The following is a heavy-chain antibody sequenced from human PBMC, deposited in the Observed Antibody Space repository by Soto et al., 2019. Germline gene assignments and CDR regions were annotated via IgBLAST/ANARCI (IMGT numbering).Heavy chain of an antibody. CDR2: ISTTETT. CDR1: GGSISSYY. CDR3: AGNIAAAGRRYYGMDV. D-gene: IGHD6-13*01. Sequence: QVQLQESGPGLVKPSETLSLTCTVSGGSISSYYWSWIRQPAGKGLEWIGRISTTETTNYNPSLKSGVSMSLDTSKSQVSLKLSSVTAADAAVYYCAGNIAAAGRRYYGMDVWGQGTTVTVSS. J-gene: IGHJ6*02. V-gene: IGHV4-4*07.